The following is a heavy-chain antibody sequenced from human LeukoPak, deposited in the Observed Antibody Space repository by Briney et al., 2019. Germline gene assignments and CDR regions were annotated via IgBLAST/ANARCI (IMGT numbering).Heavy chain of an antibody. D-gene: IGHD5-12*01. Sequence: SETLSLTCAVYGGSFSGYYWSWIRQPPGKGLEWIGEINHSGSTNYNPSLKSRVTISVDTSKNQFSLKLSSVTAADTAVYYYASNIVATTCFDYWGQGTLVTVSS. CDR3: ASNIVATTCFDY. V-gene: IGHV4-34*01. CDR2: INHSGST. CDR1: GGSFSGYY. J-gene: IGHJ4*02.